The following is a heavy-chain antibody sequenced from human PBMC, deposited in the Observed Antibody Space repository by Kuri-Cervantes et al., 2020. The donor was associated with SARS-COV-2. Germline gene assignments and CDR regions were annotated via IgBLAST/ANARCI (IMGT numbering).Heavy chain of an antibody. V-gene: IGHV3-33*06. J-gene: IGHJ4*02. CDR1: GFTFSSYG. CDR3: AKDLAHSGSYYNHWGFDY. Sequence: LSLTCAASGFTFSSYGMHWVRQAPGKGLEWVAVIWYDGRNKYYADSAKGRFTISRDNSKNTLYLQMNSLRVEDTAVYYCAKDLAHSGSYYNHWGFDYWGQGTLVTVSS. CDR2: IWYDGRNK. D-gene: IGHD1-26*01.